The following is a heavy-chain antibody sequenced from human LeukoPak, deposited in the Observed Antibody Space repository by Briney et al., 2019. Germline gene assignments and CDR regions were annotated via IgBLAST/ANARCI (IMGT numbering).Heavy chain of an antibody. CDR1: GFTFSSYA. Sequence: GGSLRLSCAASGFTFSSYAMSWVRQAPGKVLEWVSAISGSGGSTYYADSVKGRFTVSRDNSKNTLYLQMNSLKAEDTAVYYCAKARRRTVFDYWGQGTLVTVSS. CDR3: AKARRRTVFDY. CDR2: ISGSGGST. V-gene: IGHV3-23*01. D-gene: IGHD1-1*01. J-gene: IGHJ4*02.